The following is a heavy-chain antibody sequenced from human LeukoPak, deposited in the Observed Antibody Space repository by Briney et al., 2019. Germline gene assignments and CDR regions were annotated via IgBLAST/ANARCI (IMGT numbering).Heavy chain of an antibody. Sequence: GASVKVSCKASGYTFTGYYMHWVRQAPGQGLEWMGWINPNSGGTNYAQKFQGRVTMTRDTSISTAYMELSRLRSDDTAVYYCARVACSGGSCYSDHFDYWGQGILVTVSS. CDR2: INPNSGGT. D-gene: IGHD2-15*01. CDR3: ARVACSGGSCYSDHFDY. J-gene: IGHJ4*02. CDR1: GYTFTGYY. V-gene: IGHV1-2*02.